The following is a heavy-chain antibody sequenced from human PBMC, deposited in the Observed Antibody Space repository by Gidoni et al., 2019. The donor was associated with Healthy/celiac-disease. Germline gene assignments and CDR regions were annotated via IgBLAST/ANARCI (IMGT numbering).Heavy chain of an antibody. CDR1: GFSLSTSGVG. V-gene: IGHV2-5*01. CDR3: AHRGPGITGTTGAFDI. Sequence: QITLKESGPTLVKPTQTLTLTCTFSGFSLSTSGVGVGWIRQPPGKALEWLALIYWNDDKRYSPSLKSRLTITKDTSKNQVVLTMTNMDPVDTATYYCAHRGPGITGTTGAFDIWGQGTMVTVSS. J-gene: IGHJ3*02. D-gene: IGHD1-7*01. CDR2: IYWNDDK.